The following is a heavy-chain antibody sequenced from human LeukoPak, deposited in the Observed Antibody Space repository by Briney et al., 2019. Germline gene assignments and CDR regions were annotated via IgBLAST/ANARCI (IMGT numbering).Heavy chain of an antibody. J-gene: IGHJ5*02. V-gene: IGHV1-8*03. CDR3: ARTQQLVLRSPLDP. CDR2: MNPYSANT. CDR1: GYTFTNYD. Sequence: ASVKVSCNASGYTFTNYDIHWVRQATGQGLEWMGWMNPYSANTGYAQNFQGRITITRNTSISTAYMELSSLRSEDTAVYYCARTQQLVLRSPLDPWGQGTLVTVSS. D-gene: IGHD6-13*01.